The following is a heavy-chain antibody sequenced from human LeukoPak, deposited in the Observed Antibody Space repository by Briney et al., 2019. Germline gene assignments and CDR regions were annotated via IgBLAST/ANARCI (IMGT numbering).Heavy chain of an antibody. CDR1: GYTFTGYY. Sequence: ASVKVSCKASGYTFTGYYMHWVRQAPGQGLEWMGWINPNSGGTNYAQKSQGRVTMTRDTSISTAYMELSRLRSDDTAVYYCARMGALIRYCSGGSCYYYMDVWGKGTTVTISS. J-gene: IGHJ6*03. CDR3: ARMGALIRYCSGGSCYYYMDV. D-gene: IGHD2-15*01. CDR2: INPNSGGT. V-gene: IGHV1-2*02.